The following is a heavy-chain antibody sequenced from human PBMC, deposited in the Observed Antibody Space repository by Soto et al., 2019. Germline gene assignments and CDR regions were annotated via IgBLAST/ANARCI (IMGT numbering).Heavy chain of an antibody. D-gene: IGHD6-6*01. Sequence: QVQLEQSGAEVKWPGSSVKVSCRPSGGTFGSYAVNWVRQAPGQGLEWMGGIIPIFDTTNFARKFQGRLRSIADDSTSTAYMELSSLRSEDTAVYYCARQARPSTRNYYYYGMDVWGQGTTVTVSS. J-gene: IGHJ6*02. CDR1: GGTFGSYA. CDR3: ARQARPSTRNYYYYGMDV. V-gene: IGHV1-69*01. CDR2: IIPIFDTT.